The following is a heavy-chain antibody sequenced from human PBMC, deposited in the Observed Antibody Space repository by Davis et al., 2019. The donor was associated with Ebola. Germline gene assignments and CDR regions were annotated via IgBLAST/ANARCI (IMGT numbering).Heavy chain of an antibody. CDR3: AREGGRYYDSSGYVFDI. CDR1: GCRFTSYY. Sequence: ASVKVSCKASGCRFTSYYMHWVRQAPGQGLEWIGIINPITGGTSYAQNFQVRVNMTRDTSTSTVYMELSSLRSEDTAVYYCAREGGRYYDSSGYVFDIWGQGTMVKVSS. J-gene: IGHJ3*02. CDR2: INPITGGT. D-gene: IGHD3-22*01. V-gene: IGHV1-46*01.